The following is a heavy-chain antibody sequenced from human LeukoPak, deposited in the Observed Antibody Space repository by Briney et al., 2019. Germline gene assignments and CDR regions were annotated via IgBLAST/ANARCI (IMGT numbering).Heavy chain of an antibody. Sequence: GGSLRLSCAASGFTFSSYAMSWVRQAPGKGLEWVSAISGSGGSTYYTDSVKGRFTISRDNSKNTLYLQMNSSRAEDTAVYYCAKAVDTAMVRGAFDIWGQGTMVTVSS. V-gene: IGHV3-23*01. J-gene: IGHJ3*02. CDR2: ISGSGGST. D-gene: IGHD5-18*01. CDR1: GFTFSSYA. CDR3: AKAVDTAMVRGAFDI.